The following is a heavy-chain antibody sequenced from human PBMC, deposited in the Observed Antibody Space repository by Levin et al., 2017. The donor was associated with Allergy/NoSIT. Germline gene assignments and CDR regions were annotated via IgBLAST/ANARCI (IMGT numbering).Heavy chain of an antibody. CDR3: ARDGAPYYYDSSGYPGY. Sequence: GGSLRLSCAASGFTFSSYAMHWVRQAPGKGLEWVAVISYDGSNKYYADSVKGRFTISRDNSKNTLYLQMNSLRAEDTAVYYCARDGAPYYYDSSGYPGYWGQGTLVTVSS. CDR1: GFTFSSYA. D-gene: IGHD3-22*01. J-gene: IGHJ4*02. CDR2: ISYDGSNK. V-gene: IGHV3-30*04.